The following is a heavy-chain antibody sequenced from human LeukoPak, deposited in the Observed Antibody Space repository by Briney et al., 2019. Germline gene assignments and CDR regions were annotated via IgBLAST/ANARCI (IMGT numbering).Heavy chain of an antibody. V-gene: IGHV1-18*04. D-gene: IGHD3-22*01. CDR2: ISAYNGNT. Sequence: ASVKVSCKASGYTFTGYYMHWVRQAPGRVLVWMGWISAYNGNTNYAQKLQGRVTMTTDTSTSTAYMELRSLRSDDTAVYYCARDQRYYYDSSGYFPALDIWGQGTMVTVSS. J-gene: IGHJ3*02. CDR1: GYTFTGYY. CDR3: ARDQRYYYDSSGYFPALDI.